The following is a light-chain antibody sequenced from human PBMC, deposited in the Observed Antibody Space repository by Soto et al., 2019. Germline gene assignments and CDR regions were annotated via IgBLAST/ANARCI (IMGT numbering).Light chain of an antibody. Sequence: QSALTQPPSASGSPGQSVTISCTGTSSDVGTHGYVSWYQQHAGKAPKLMIYDVTKRPSGVPDRFSGSKSANTASLTVPGLQAEDEADYYCMCYAGGNNWVFGGGTKLTVL. CDR1: SSDVGTHGY. CDR3: MCYAGGNNWV. V-gene: IGLV2-8*01. J-gene: IGLJ3*02. CDR2: DVT.